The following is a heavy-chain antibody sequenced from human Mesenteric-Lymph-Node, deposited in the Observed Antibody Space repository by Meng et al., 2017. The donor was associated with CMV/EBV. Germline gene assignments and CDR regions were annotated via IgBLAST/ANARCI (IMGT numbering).Heavy chain of an antibody. Sequence: SETLSLTCAVYGGSFSGYNWTWIRQPPGKGLEWIGEINHSGSTNYNPSLKSRVTISIDTSKNQFSLKLSSVTAADTAVYYCARGPNSSGSAGDYWGQGTLVTVSS. CDR3: ARGPNSSGSAGDY. J-gene: IGHJ4*02. D-gene: IGHD6-19*01. V-gene: IGHV4-34*01. CDR1: GGSFSGYN. CDR2: INHSGST.